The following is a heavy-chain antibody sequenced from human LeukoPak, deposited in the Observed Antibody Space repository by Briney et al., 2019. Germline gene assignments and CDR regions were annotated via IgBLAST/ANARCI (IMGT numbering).Heavy chain of an antibody. Sequence: GGSLRLSCAASGFTFSDYYMSWIRQAPGKGLEWVSYISNSGSTRYYADSVKGRFTISRDNAKNSLYLQMNSLRAEDTAVYYCARDASTYYDILTGYLTGYYMDVWGKGTTVTISS. D-gene: IGHD3-9*01. V-gene: IGHV3-11*04. CDR3: ARDASTYYDILTGYLTGYYMDV. CDR2: ISNSGSTR. CDR1: GFTFSDYY. J-gene: IGHJ6*03.